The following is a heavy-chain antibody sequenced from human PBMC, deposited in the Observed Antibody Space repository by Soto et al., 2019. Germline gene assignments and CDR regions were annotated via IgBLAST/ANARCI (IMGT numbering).Heavy chain of an antibody. Sequence: QVQLVESGGGLVKPGGSLRLSCAASGFTFSDYYMSWIRQAPGKGLEWVSYISSSSSYTDYADSVKGRFTISRDNAKNSLYLQMNSLIAEDTAVYYCARDYYDSSGYYPNSYYYGLDVWAQGTTVTVSS. J-gene: IGHJ6*02. V-gene: IGHV3-11*06. D-gene: IGHD3-22*01. CDR2: ISSSSSYT. CDR3: ARDYYDSSGYYPNSYYYGLDV. CDR1: GFTFSDYY.